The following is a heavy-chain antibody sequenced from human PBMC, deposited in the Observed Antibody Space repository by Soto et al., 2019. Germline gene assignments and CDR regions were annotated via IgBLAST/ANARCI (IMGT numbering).Heavy chain of an antibody. D-gene: IGHD2-15*01. CDR2: ISTYNGNT. CDR3: ARRGGGSGGACYSVDY. J-gene: IGHJ4*02. CDR1: GYTFTNSD. V-gene: IGHV1-18*01. Sequence: QVQLVQSGAEVKKPGASVKVSCKASGYTFTNSDITWLRQAPGQGLEWMGWISTYNGNTNYAQKVQGRVTMTTDTSTSTAYMELTSLRSDDAAVYYCARRGGGSGGACYSVDYWGQGTLVTVSS.